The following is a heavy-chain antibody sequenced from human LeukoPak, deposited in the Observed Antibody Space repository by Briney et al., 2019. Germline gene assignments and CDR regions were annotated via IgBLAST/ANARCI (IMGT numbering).Heavy chain of an antibody. Sequence: GGSLRLSCAASGFTFSSYEMNWVRQAPGKGLEWVSYISSSGSTTYYADSVKGRFTISRDNAKNSLYLQMNSLRAEDTAVYYCARGGYTYALKGYYFDYWGQGTLVTVSS. CDR2: ISSSGSTT. CDR1: GFTFSSYE. V-gene: IGHV3-48*03. D-gene: IGHD5-18*01. J-gene: IGHJ4*02. CDR3: ARGGYTYALKGYYFDY.